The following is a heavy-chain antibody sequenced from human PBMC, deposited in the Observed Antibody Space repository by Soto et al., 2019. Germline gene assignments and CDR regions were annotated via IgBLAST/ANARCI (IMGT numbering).Heavy chain of an antibody. CDR1: GVSIIDTSYY. V-gene: IGHV4-39*01. CDR2: IYFNGNT. J-gene: IGHJ4*01. Sequence: SETLSLTCNVSGVSIIDTSYYWGWVRQPPGKGLEWIGTIYFNGNTFYNPSLKSRLTISVDTSKNQISLRLTSVTAADTAVYYCARQGSYWGHGTLVTVSS. CDR3: ARQGSY.